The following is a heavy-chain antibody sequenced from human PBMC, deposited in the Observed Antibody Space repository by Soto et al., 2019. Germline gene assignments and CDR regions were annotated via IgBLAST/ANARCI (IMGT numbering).Heavy chain of an antibody. CDR1: GGSISSYY. V-gene: IGHV4-59*01. CDR3: ARAYKGSPNWFDP. J-gene: IGHJ5*02. CDR2: IYYSGST. Sequence: SETLSLTCTVSGGSISSYYWSWIRQPPGKGLEWIGYIYYSGSTNYNPSLKSRVTISVDTSKNQFSLKLSSVTAADTAVYYCARAYKGSPNWFDPWGQGTLVTVS. D-gene: IGHD1-20*01.